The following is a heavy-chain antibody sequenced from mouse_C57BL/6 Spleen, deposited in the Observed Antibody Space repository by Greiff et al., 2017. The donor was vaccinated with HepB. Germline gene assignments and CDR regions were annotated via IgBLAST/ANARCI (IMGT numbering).Heavy chain of an antibody. CDR3: ARLAGTKAMDY. CDR2: ISSGSSTI. CDR1: GFTFSDYG. Sequence: EVNVVESGGGLVKPGGSLKLSCAASGFTFSDYGMHWVRQAPEKGLEWVAYISSGSSTIYYADTVKGRFTISRDNAKNTLFLQMTSLRSEDTAMYYCARLAGTKAMDYWGQGTSVTVSS. V-gene: IGHV5-17*01. J-gene: IGHJ4*01. D-gene: IGHD4-1*01.